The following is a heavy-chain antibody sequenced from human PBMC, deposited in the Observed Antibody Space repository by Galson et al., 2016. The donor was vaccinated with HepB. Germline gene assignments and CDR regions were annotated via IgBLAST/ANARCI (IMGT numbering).Heavy chain of an antibody. D-gene: IGHD6-13*01. J-gene: IGHJ2*01. V-gene: IGHV3-21*01. CDR1: GFSFSNYS. CDR3: ARGTYSSSWYYWYFDP. Sequence: SLRLSCAASGFSFSNYSMNWVRQAPGKGPEWVSSISSSRSYIYYADSVKGRFTISSDNAKNSLFLQMNSLRAEDTAVSYCARGTYSSSWYYWYFDPWGRGTLVTVSS. CDR2: ISSSRSYI.